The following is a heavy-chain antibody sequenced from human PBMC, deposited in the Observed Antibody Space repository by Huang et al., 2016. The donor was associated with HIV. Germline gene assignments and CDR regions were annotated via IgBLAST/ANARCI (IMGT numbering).Heavy chain of an antibody. CDR1: GFTFSSYA. V-gene: IGHV3-23*01. CDR2: ITGRGSSS. J-gene: IGHJ4*02. D-gene: IGHD6-13*01. CDR3: AKADSGAAAGSLVDY. Sequence: EVQLLESGGGLVQPGGSLRLSCAASGFTFSSYAMSWVRQSPGKGLYVVSSITGRGSSSYYADSVKGRFTISRDNSKNTLYLQMSSLRAEDTAIYYCAKADSGAAAGSLVDYWGQGTLVTVSS.